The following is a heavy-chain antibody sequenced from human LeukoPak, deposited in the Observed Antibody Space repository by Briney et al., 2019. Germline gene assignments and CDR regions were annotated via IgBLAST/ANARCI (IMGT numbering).Heavy chain of an antibody. J-gene: IGHJ3*02. D-gene: IGHD1/OR15-1a*01. V-gene: IGHV4-59*08. CDR1: GGSINSYY. Sequence: SETLSLTCAVSGGSINSYYWGWIRQPPGKGLEWTAYIYSSGGDSNYNPSFKSRVTISVDTSKNQFSLKLTSVAAADTAIYYCARQPSGTAAFDIWGQGTMVIVSS. CDR3: ARQPSGTAAFDI. CDR2: IYSSGGDS.